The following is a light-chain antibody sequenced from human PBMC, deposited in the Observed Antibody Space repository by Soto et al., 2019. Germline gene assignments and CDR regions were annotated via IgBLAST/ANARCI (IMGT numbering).Light chain of an antibody. J-gene: IGKJ4*01. CDR2: GAS. CDR1: QSVSSSY. Sequence: EIVLTQSPGTLSLSPGERATLSCRASQSVSSSYLAWYQQKPGQAPRLLIYGASSRATGIPDRVSGSGSGTDFTLTISRLEPEDFAVYYCQQYCSSPRTFGGGTKVEIK. V-gene: IGKV3-20*01. CDR3: QQYCSSPRT.